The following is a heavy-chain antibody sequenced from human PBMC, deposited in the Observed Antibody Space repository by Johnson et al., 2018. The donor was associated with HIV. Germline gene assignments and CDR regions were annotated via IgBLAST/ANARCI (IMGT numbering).Heavy chain of an antibody. Sequence: QVQLVESGGGLVQPGGSLRLSCAASGFTVSSNYMSWVRQAPGKGLEWVAVIWYDGSNKYYADSMKGRFTISRDNSKNTLYLQMNSLRAEDTAVYYCAKDMGAYQLLYAFDIWGQGTMVTVSS. CDR2: IWYDGSNK. V-gene: IGHV3-33*06. CDR3: AKDMGAYQLLYAFDI. J-gene: IGHJ3*02. CDR1: GFTVSSNY. D-gene: IGHD2-2*02.